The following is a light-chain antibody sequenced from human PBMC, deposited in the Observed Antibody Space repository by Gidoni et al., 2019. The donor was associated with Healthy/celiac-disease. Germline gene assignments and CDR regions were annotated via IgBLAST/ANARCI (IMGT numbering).Light chain of an antibody. CDR1: QDISNY. V-gene: IGKV1-33*01. J-gene: IGKJ5*01. Sequence: DIQMTQSPSSLSASVGDRVTTTCQASQDISNYLNWYQQKPGKAPKLLIYHASNLETGVPSRFSESGSGTDFTSTICSLQTEDIATYYCQQYDNRITFGQGTRLEIK. CDR3: QQYDNRIT. CDR2: HAS.